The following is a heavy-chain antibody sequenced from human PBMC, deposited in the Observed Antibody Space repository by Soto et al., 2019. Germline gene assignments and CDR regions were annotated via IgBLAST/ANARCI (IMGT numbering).Heavy chain of an antibody. D-gene: IGHD2-15*01. V-gene: IGHV1-3*01. J-gene: IGHJ4*02. CDR3: ARGGGGKLDY. Sequence: QVQLVQSGAEVKKPGASVKVSCKASGYTFSTYTMHWVRQAPGQRLECMGWINAGNDNTKYSQKFQGRVTITRHTSASTAYMELSSLRSEDTAVYYCARGGGGKLDYWGQGTLVTVSS. CDR1: GYTFSTYT. CDR2: INAGNDNT.